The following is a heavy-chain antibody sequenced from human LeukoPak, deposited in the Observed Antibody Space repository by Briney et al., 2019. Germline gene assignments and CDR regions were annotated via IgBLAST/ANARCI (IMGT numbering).Heavy chain of an antibody. CDR3: ASRPSCSGGTCYGLGY. V-gene: IGHV1-2*02. Sequence: ASVNVSCKSSGYTFTGYYIHWVRQAPGQGPECMGWINPNTGETSYAQKFQGRVTITGDMSISTAYMELSRLTSDDTAVYYCASRPSCSGGTCYGLGYWGQGSLVTVSS. CDR2: INPNTGET. J-gene: IGHJ4*02. CDR1: GYTFTGYY. D-gene: IGHD2-15*01.